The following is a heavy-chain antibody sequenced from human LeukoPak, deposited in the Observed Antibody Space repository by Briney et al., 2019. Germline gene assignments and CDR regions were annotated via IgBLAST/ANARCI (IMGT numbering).Heavy chain of an antibody. V-gene: IGHV4-34*01. CDR3: ARRRGISGSYRNWFDP. CDR2: INHSGST. J-gene: IGHJ5*02. CDR1: GGSFSGYY. D-gene: IGHD1-26*01. Sequence: SGTLSLTCAVYGGSFSGYYWSWIRQPPGKGLEWIGEINHSGSTNYNPSLKSRVTISVDTSKNQFSLKLSSVAAADTAVYYCARRRGISGSYRNWFDPWGQGTLVTVSS.